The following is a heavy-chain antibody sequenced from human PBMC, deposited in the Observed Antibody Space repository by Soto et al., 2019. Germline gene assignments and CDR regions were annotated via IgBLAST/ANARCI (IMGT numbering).Heavy chain of an antibody. CDR1: GFTFSSYA. J-gene: IGHJ4*02. CDR3: AKSRVFIGAIVTLLDS. Sequence: EVQLSESGGGLVQPGGSLTLSCATSGFTFSSYAMVWVRQAAEKGLEWVASISNNGVTAYYADSVKGCLTISRGNSENTLYLQMIGLRADDTALYFCAKSRVFIGAIVTLLDSWGQGTQVTVSS. V-gene: IGHV3-23*01. CDR2: ISNNGVTA. D-gene: IGHD3-16*02.